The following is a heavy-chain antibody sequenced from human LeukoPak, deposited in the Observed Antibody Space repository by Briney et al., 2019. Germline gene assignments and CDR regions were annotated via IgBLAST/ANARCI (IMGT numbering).Heavy chain of an antibody. Sequence: SETLSLTCTVSGGSISRYYWSWIRQPPGKGLEWIGYIYYSGSTNYNPSLKSRVTISVDTSKNQFSLKLSSVTAADTAVYYCARHKWADGGSYYWLDYWGQGTLVTVSS. V-gene: IGHV4-59*08. J-gene: IGHJ4*02. CDR2: IYYSGST. CDR1: GGSISRYY. D-gene: IGHD1-26*01. CDR3: ARHKWADGGSYYWLDY.